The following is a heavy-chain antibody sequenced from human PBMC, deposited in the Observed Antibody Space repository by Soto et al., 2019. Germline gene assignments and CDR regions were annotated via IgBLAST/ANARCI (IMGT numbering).Heavy chain of an antibody. CDR1: GYTFTSYY. Sequence: ASVKVSCKASGYTFTSYYMHWVRQAPGQGLEWMGIINPSGGSTSYAQKFQGRVTMTRDTSTSTVYMELSSLRSEDTAVYYCARDEPRADSGSYTYNWFDPWGQGTLVTVSS. CDR2: INPSGGST. V-gene: IGHV1-46*01. D-gene: IGHD1-26*01. CDR3: ARDEPRADSGSYTYNWFDP. J-gene: IGHJ5*02.